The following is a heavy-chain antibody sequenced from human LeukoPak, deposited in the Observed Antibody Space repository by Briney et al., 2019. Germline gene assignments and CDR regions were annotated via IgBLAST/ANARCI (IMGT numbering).Heavy chain of an antibody. D-gene: IGHD3-3*02. CDR2: IYYSGST. CDR3: ARGGHHFVVD. CDR1: GGSISSGGYY. V-gene: IGHV4-31*03. Sequence: SSETLSLTCTVSGGSISSGGYYWSWIRQHPGKGLEWIGYIYYSGSTYYNPSLKSRVTISVDTSKNQFSLKLSSVTAADTAVYYCARGGHHFVVDWGQGTLVTVSS. J-gene: IGHJ4*02.